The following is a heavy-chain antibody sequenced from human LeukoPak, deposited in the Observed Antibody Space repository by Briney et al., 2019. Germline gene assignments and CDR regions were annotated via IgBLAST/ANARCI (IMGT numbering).Heavy chain of an antibody. CDR1: GYTFTGYY. V-gene: IGHV1-2*02. CDR2: INPNSGGT. CDR3: AREPAQAAALDY. J-gene: IGHJ4*02. D-gene: IGHD6-13*01. Sequence: ASVKVSCKASGYTFTGYYMHWVRQPPGQGLEWMGWINPNSGGTNYAQKFQGRVTMTRDTSISTAYMELSRLRSDDTAVYYCAREPAQAAALDYWGQGTLVTVSS.